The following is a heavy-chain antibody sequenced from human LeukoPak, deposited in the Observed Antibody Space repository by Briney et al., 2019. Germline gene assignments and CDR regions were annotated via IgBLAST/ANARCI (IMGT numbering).Heavy chain of an antibody. J-gene: IGHJ4*02. CDR1: GGSFSGYY. D-gene: IGHD3-22*01. CDR3: ARRYYYDSSGYYPL. V-gene: IGHV4-34*01. Sequence: SETLSLTCAVYGGSFSGYYWSWIRQPPGKGLEWIGEINHSGSTNYNPSLKSRVTISVGTSKNQFSLKLSSVTAADTAVYYCARRYYYDSSGYYPLWGQGTLVTVSS. CDR2: INHSGST.